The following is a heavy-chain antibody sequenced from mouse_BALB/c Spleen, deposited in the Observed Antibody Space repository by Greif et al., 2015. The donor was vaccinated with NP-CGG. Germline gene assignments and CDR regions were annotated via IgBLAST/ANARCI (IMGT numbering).Heavy chain of an antibody. CDR2: IDPSDSYT. CDR1: GYTFTSYW. D-gene: IGHD1-3*01. CDR3: ARKDNRGYAMDY. V-gene: IGHV1-69*02. Sequence: QVPLQQPGAELVKPGASVKLSCKASGYTFTSYWMHWVKQRPGQGLEWIGAIDPSDSYTNYTQKFKGKATLTVDKASSTAYMQLSSLTSEDSEVDYCARKDNRGYAMDYWGQGTSVTGST. J-gene: IGHJ4*01.